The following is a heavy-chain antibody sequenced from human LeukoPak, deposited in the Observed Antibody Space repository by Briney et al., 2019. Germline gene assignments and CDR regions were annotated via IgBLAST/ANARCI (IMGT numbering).Heavy chain of an antibody. CDR2: INPNSGGT. Sequence: GASVKVSCKASGYTFTGYYMHWVRLAPGQGLEWMGWINPNSGGTNYAQKFQGRVTMTRDTSISTAYMELSRLRSDDTAVYYCARAKGSVAGPYDAFDIWGQGTMVTVSS. J-gene: IGHJ3*02. CDR3: ARAKGSVAGPYDAFDI. CDR1: GYTFTGYY. D-gene: IGHD6-13*01. V-gene: IGHV1-2*02.